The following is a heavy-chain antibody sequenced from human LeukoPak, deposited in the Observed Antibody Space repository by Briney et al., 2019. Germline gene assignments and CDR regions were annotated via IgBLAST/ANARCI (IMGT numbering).Heavy chain of an antibody. D-gene: IGHD3-16*01. J-gene: IGHJ6*03. V-gene: IGHV4-61*02. Sequence: PSQTLSLTCTVSGGSISSGSYYWSWIRQPAGKGLEWIGRIYTSGSTNYNPSLKSRVTISVDTSKNQFSLKLSSVTAADTAVYYCARETSQKGAHYMDVWGKGTTVTISS. CDR1: GGSISSGSYY. CDR3: ARETSQKGAHYMDV. CDR2: IYTSGST.